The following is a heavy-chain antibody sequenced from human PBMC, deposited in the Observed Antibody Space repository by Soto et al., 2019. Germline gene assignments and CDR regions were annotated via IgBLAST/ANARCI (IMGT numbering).Heavy chain of an antibody. J-gene: IGHJ4*02. Sequence: QVQLVESGGGVVQPGRSLRLSCAASGFTFSNNAMHWVRQAPGKGLEWVALISYDGSNKYYADSVKGRFTISRDDSKNTLYLQMNSLRAEDTAVYYCARDSSEGGFDYWGQGTLVTVSS. CDR2: ISYDGSNK. V-gene: IGHV3-30-3*01. CDR3: ARDSSEGGFDY. CDR1: GFTFSNNA. D-gene: IGHD3-16*01.